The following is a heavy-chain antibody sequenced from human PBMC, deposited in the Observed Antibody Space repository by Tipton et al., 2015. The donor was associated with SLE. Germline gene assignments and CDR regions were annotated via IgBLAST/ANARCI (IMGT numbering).Heavy chain of an antibody. CDR1: GGSISSGGYY. V-gene: IGHV4-31*03. Sequence: TLSLTCTVSGGSISSGGYYWSWIRQHPGKGLEWIGYIYYSGSTYYNPSLKSRVTISVDKSKNQFSLKLSAVTAADTGVYCCAREDPGNAFDIWGQGTMVTVSS. CDR3: AREDPGNAFDI. CDR2: IYYSGST. J-gene: IGHJ3*02.